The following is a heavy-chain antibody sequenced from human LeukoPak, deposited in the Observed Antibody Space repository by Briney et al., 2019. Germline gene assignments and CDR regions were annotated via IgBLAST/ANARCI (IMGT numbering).Heavy chain of an antibody. Sequence: GGSLRLSCAASGNYWMHWVRQAPGKGLVWVSHINSDGSWTSYADSVKGRFTISKDNAKNTVYLQMNSLRAEDTAVYYCVSFYETYWGRGTLVTVSS. D-gene: IGHD2/OR15-2a*01. CDR2: INSDGSWT. J-gene: IGHJ4*02. CDR1: GNYW. CDR3: VSFYETY. V-gene: IGHV3-74*01.